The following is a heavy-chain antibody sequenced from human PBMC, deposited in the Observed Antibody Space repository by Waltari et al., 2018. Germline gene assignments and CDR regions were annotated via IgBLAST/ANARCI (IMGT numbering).Heavy chain of an antibody. Sequence: QVQLQESGPGLVTPSETLSLTCAVSGGSISGDFDWSWIRQPPGKGLEWIGYVYGRRGTTNYNPSLKNRVTISRDTSKNQFSLRLTSVTAADTAVYYCARRLEQTVFDSWGQGVLVTVSS. CDR2: VYGRRGTT. D-gene: IGHD4-4*01. J-gene: IGHJ4*02. CDR3: ARRLEQTVFDS. CDR1: GGSISGDFD. V-gene: IGHV4-38-2*01.